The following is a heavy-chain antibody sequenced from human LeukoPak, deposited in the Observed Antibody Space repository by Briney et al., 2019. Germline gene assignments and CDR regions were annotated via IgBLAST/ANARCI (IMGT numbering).Heavy chain of an antibody. CDR1: GGSLNGYY. CDR3: ARRQLAAGGRGYFFDY. V-gene: IGHV4-34*01. J-gene: IGHJ4*02. Sequence: SETLSLTCAVYGGSLNGYYWSWIRQPPGKGLEWIGEINHSGSTNYNPSLKSRVTISVDTSKNQFSLRLSSVTAADTAVYYCARRQLAAGGRGYFFDYWGQGTLVTVSS. D-gene: IGHD6-13*01. CDR2: INHSGST.